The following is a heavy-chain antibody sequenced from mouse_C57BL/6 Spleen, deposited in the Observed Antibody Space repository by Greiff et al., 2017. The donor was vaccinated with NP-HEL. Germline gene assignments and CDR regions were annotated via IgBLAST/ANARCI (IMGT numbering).Heavy chain of an antibody. CDR1: GYTFTSYW. CDR3: AEGDYDRDYYAMDY. J-gene: IGHJ4*01. CDR2: INPSSGYT. Sequence: VQVVESGAELAKPGASVKLSCKASGYTFTSYWMHWVKQRPGQGLEWIGYINPSSGYTKYNQKFKDKATLTADKSSSTAYMQLSSLTYEDSAVYYCAEGDYDRDYYAMDYWGQGTSVTVSS. V-gene: IGHV1-7*01. D-gene: IGHD2-4*01.